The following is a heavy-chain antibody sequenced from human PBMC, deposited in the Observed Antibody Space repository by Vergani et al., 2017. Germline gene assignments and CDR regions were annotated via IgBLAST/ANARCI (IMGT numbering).Heavy chain of an antibody. CDR1: VFTFSSYP. V-gene: IGHV3-64*01. CDR2: ISSNGGST. Sequence: EVQLVESGGGLVQPGGSLRLSCPASVFTFSSYPMHWVRQAPGDGLEYVSAISSNGGSTYYANSVKGRFTISRDNSKITLYLQMGSLRAEDMAVYYCARDEVFNAFDIWGQGTMVTVSS. J-gene: IGHJ3*02. CDR3: ARDEVFNAFDI.